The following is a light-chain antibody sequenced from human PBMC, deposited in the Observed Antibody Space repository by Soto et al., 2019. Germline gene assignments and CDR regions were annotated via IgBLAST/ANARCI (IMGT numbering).Light chain of an antibody. J-gene: IGLJ1*01. CDR1: SSDVGGYSY. Sequence: QSALTQPPSASGSPGQSVAISCTGPSSDVGGYSYVSWYQQHPGKAPKLMIYEVNKRPSGVPDRFSGSKSGNTASLTVSGLQAEDEADYYCSSYAGSSNVFGTGTKLTVL. CDR2: EVN. CDR3: SSYAGSSNV. V-gene: IGLV2-8*01.